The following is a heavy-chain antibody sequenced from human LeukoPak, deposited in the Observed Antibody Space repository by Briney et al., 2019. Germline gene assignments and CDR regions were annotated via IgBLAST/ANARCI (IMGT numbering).Heavy chain of an antibody. J-gene: IGHJ3*02. V-gene: IGHV3-7*03. CDR1: GFTFSSYW. D-gene: IGHD1-26*01. CDR2: IKQDGSEK. CDR3: ARLPGSYVSVCAFDI. Sequence: GGSLRLSCAASGFTFSSYWMSWVRQAPGKGLEWVANIKQDGSEKYYVDSVKGRFTISRDNAKNSLYLQMNSLRAEDTAVYYCARLPGSYVSVCAFDIWGQGTMVTVSS.